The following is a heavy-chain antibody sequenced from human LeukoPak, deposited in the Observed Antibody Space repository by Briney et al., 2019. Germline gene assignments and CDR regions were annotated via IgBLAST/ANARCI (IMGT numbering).Heavy chain of an antibody. V-gene: IGHV4-59*01. D-gene: IGHD1-1*01. CDR2: ISQSGST. CDR3: ARNLDAN. J-gene: IGHJ4*02. CDR1: GGSISGSH. Sequence: PSETLSLTCIISGGSISGSHWSWIRQPPGKGLEWIGYISQSGSTNYNPSLKSRVTISRDTSKNQIALTLSPVTAADTAVYYCARNLDANWGQGTLVTVYS.